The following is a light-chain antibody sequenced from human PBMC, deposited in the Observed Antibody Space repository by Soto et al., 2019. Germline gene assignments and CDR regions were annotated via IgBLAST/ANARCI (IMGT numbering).Light chain of an antibody. CDR2: AAS. V-gene: IGKV1-27*01. Sequence: EIQMTQSPSSLSASVGDRVTITCRASQGISNYLAWYQQKQGNDPTLLLYAASTLQSGVPSLFSGSGSGTDFTLTISILHPEDVATYYWQKYNSAPWTFGQGTKVEIK. J-gene: IGKJ1*01. CDR3: QKYNSAPWT. CDR1: QGISNY.